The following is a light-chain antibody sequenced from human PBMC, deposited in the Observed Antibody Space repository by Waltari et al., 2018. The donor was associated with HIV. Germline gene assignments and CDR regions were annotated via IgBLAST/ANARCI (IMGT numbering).Light chain of an antibody. J-gene: IGLJ2*01. CDR2: YDT. Sequence: SSLLTQTPSVSVAPGKTARVTCGGNNLERKSLHWYQQKPGQAPLLVIYYDTDRPSGIPERFSGSNSGNTATLTISRVGDGDEADYYCQVWDSTTDHVLFGGGTRLTVL. V-gene: IGLV3-21*04. CDR3: QVWDSTTDHVL. CDR1: NLERKS.